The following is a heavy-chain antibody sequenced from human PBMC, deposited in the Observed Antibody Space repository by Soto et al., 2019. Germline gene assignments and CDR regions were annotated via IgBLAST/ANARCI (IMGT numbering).Heavy chain of an antibody. Sequence: QGQLVQSGAEVKKPGASVKVSCKTSGYTFTNYDINWVRQAPGQGLEWMGWISAYNGDTKYVEKLQGRVTMTTDTSTTTAYMELRSLTSDDRAGYYFARGGARYWGQGTLVTVSS. D-gene: IGHD3-16*01. CDR1: GYTFTNYD. J-gene: IGHJ4*02. CDR3: ARGGARY. V-gene: IGHV1-18*01. CDR2: ISAYNGDT.